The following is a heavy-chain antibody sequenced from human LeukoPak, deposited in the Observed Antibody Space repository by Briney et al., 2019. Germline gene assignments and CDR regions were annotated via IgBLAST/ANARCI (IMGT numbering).Heavy chain of an antibody. V-gene: IGHV1-69*13. D-gene: IGHD6-13*01. CDR1: GGTFSSYA. CDR2: IIPIFGTA. J-gene: IGHJ4*02. Sequence: GASVKVSCKASGGTFSSYAISWVRQAPGQGLEWMGGIIPIFGTANYAQKFQGRVTITADESTGTAYMELSSLRSEDTAVYYCARGDSSKTGFDYWGQGTLVTVSS. CDR3: ARGDSSKTGFDY.